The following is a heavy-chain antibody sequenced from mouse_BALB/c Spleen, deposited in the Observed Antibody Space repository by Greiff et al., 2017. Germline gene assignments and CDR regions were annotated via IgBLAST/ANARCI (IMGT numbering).Heavy chain of an antibody. CDR2: ISSGGSYT. V-gene: IGHV5-9-3*01. Sequence: EVKLQESGGGLVKPGGSLKLSCAASGFTFSSYAMSWVRQTPEKRLEWVASISSGGSYTYYPDSVKGRFTISRDNAKNTLYLQMSSLRSEDTAMFYCARTARATFFDDWGQGTTLTVSS. J-gene: IGHJ2*01. CDR3: ARTARATFFDD. CDR1: GFTFSSYA. D-gene: IGHD3-2*01.